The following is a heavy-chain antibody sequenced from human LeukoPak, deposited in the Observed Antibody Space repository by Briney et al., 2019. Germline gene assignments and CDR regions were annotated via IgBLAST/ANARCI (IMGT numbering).Heavy chain of an antibody. J-gene: IGHJ4*02. CDR1: GFTFSSYS. CDR2: ISPTGTHI. Sequence: GGYLRLSCAASGFTFSSYSMNWVRQAPGMGLEWVSSISPTGTHIYYADSLEGRFSISRDNAKNSLYLQMNSLRAEDTAVYYCARDISAAADITLFDYWGQGTLVTVSS. D-gene: IGHD6-13*01. V-gene: IGHV3-21*01. CDR3: ARDISAAADITLFDY.